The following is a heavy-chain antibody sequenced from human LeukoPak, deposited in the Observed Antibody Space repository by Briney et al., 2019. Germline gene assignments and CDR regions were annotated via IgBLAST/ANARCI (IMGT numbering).Heavy chain of an antibody. V-gene: IGHV3-15*01. J-gene: IGHJ5*02. CDR1: GFTFSNAW. CDR3: ATVDIVSTIRP. Sequence: GGSLRLSCVVSGFTFSNAWMTWVRQAPGKGLEWVGRIKTKTEGGATDYIAPVKGRLIISRDDSKNTLYLQMNSLQTEDTAVYYCATVDIVSTIRPWGQGTLVTVPS. CDR2: IKTKTEGGAT. D-gene: IGHD5/OR15-5a*01.